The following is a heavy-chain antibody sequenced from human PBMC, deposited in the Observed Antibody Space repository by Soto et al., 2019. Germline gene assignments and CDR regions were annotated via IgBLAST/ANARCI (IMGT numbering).Heavy chain of an antibody. CDR3: ARDSDSDFGYYGESQHYYFDY. CDR2: ISSSSSTI. J-gene: IGHJ4*02. Sequence: EVQLMESGGGLVQPGGSLRLSCAASGFTFSSYSMNWVRQAPGKGLEWVSYISSSSSTIYYADSVKGRFTISRDNAKNSLYLQKNSLRAEDTAVYYCARDSDSDFGYYGESQHYYFDYWGQGTLLTVSS. D-gene: IGHD4-17*01. CDR1: GFTFSSYS. V-gene: IGHV3-48*01.